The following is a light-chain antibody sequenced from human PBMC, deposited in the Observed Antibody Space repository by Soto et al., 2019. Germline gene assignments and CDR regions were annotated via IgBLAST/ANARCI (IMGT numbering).Light chain of an antibody. V-gene: IGLV2-8*01. CDR3: NTNTGNNTLNV. Sequence: QSALTQPPSASGSPGQSVTISCTGTSSDVGGYNYVSWYQQHPGKAPKLMIYEVSKRPSGVPDRFSGSKSGNTASLTVSRLQAEDEADYYSNTNTGNNTLNVFGTGTKVTV. J-gene: IGLJ1*01. CDR2: EVS. CDR1: SSDVGGYNY.